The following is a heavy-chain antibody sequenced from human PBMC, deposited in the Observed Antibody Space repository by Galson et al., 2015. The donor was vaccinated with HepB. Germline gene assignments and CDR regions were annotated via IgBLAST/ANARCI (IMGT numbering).Heavy chain of an antibody. CDR3: ARIPAVVTGRYIDS. Sequence: PALVKPTQTLTLTCTFSGFSLSTIGMCVSWSRQPPGKALEWLARIDCDDDKYYDTSLQTRLTISNDTSKNQLVLTMTNMDPVDTATYYCARIPAVVTGRYIDSWGQGILVTVSS. CDR2: IDCDDDK. V-gene: IGHV2-70*11. D-gene: IGHD2-2*02. J-gene: IGHJ4*02. CDR1: GFSLSTIGMC.